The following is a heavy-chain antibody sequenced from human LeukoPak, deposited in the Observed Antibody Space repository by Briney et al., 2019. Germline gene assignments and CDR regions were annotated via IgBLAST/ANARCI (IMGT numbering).Heavy chain of an antibody. CDR1: GFTVDNNY. D-gene: IGHD2-2*02. V-gene: IGHV3-66*01. J-gene: IGHJ4*02. Sequence: GGSLRLSCAASGFTVDNNYMNWVRQAPGKGLEWVSLIYSGGTTSYADSVKGRFTISRDNSKNTLYLQMNSLRVEDTAVYYCARDPPAVIANTYDWGQGTLVTVSS. CDR3: ARDPPAVIANTYD. CDR2: IYSGGTT.